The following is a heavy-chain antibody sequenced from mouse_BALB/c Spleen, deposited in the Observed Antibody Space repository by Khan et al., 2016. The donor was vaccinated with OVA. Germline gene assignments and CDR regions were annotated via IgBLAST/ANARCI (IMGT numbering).Heavy chain of an antibody. V-gene: IGHV3-2*02. CDR2: ISYSGST. Sequence: EVQLQESGPGLVKPSQSLSLTCTVTGYSITSDYAWNWIRQFPGNTLEWMGYISYSGSTNYNQSLKSRISFTRDTSKNQFILQLNSVTTEDTATYYCARDDSRYNYAMDYWGQGTSVTVSS. CDR1: GYSITSDYA. CDR3: ARDDSRYNYAMDY. D-gene: IGHD2-4*01. J-gene: IGHJ4*01.